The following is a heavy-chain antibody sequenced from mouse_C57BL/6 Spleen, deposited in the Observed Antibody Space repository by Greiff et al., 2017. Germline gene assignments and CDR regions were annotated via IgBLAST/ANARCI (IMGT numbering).Heavy chain of an antibody. CDR3: ARRGGQGNFDY. J-gene: IGHJ2*01. Sequence: EVQLKESGPGLVKPSQSLSLTCSVTGYSITSGYYWNWIRQFPGNKLEWMGYISYDGSNNYNPSLKNRISITRDTSKNQFFLKLNSVTTEDTATYYCARRGGQGNFDYWGQGTTLTVSS. D-gene: IGHD3-3*01. CDR2: ISYDGSN. CDR1: GYSITSGYY. V-gene: IGHV3-6*01.